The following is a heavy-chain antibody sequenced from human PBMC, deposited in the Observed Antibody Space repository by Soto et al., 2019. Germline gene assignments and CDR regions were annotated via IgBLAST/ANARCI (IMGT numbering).Heavy chain of an antibody. Sequence: QVQLVQSGAEVKKPGSSVKVSCKASGGTFSSYAISWVRQAPGQGLEWMGGIIPIFGTANYAQKFQGRVTITADESMSTAYMELSSLRSEDTAVYYCARDKLRGYSYERIGDYWGQGTLVTVSS. J-gene: IGHJ4*02. D-gene: IGHD5-18*01. CDR2: IIPIFGTA. V-gene: IGHV1-69*01. CDR1: GGTFSSYA. CDR3: ARDKLRGYSYERIGDY.